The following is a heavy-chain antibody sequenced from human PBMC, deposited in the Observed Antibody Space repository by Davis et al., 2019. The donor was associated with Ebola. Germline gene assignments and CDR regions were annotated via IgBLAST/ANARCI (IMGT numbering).Heavy chain of an antibody. J-gene: IGHJ4*02. CDR2: IIPIFDTP. CDR3: ARDFDGGNYYFDY. CDR1: GGSFSSHP. Sequence: SSVNVSRKTSGGSFSSHPISWVRQAPRQGLEWMGGIIPIFDTPHYAQKFQGRITIAADASTSTAYMELSSLRSEDTATYFCARDFDGGNYYFDYWGPGTPVTVSS. D-gene: IGHD3-9*01. V-gene: IGHV1-69*13.